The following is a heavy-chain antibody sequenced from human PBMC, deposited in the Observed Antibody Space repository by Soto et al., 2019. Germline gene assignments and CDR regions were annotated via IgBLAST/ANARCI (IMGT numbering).Heavy chain of an antibody. CDR3: AAELYSGGRCCSFDI. Sequence: SVKVSCKSSGFSFANSAVQWVRQARGQPLEWIGYIIIAGGGTKYAQNLQGRITITRDMSTSTAYMELSSLRSEDTAIYYCAAELYSGGRCCSFDIWGQGTVVTVSS. CDR2: IIIAGGGT. D-gene: IGHD2-15*01. J-gene: IGHJ3*02. CDR1: GFSFANSA. V-gene: IGHV1-58*01.